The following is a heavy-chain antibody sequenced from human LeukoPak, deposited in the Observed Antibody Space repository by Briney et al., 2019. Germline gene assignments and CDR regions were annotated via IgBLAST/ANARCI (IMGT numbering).Heavy chain of an antibody. J-gene: IGHJ4*02. V-gene: IGHV3-74*01. D-gene: IGHD3-3*01. CDR1: GFTFSNYW. CDR3: ARDSFYDFWSGYHDSYFDY. CDR2: INSDGINT. Sequence: GGSLRLSCAASGFTFSNYWMHWVRQAPGKGLVWVSRINSDGINTSYADSVKGRFTISRDNSKNTLYLQMGSLRAEDMAVYYCARDSFYDFWSGYHDSYFDYWGQGTLVTVSS.